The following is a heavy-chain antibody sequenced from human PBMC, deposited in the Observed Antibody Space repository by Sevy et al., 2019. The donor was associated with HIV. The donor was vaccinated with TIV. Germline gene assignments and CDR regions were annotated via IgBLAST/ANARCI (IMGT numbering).Heavy chain of an antibody. CDR2: ISYDGSNK. CDR3: ARDFAINIAARPYYYYGMDV. Sequence: GGSLRLSCAASGFTFSSYAMHWVRQAPGNGLEWVAVISYDGSNKYYADSVKGRFTISRDNSKNTLYLQMNSLRAEDTAVYYCARDFAINIAARPYYYYGMDVWGQGTTVTVSS. D-gene: IGHD6-6*01. CDR1: GFTFSSYA. V-gene: IGHV3-30*04. J-gene: IGHJ6*02.